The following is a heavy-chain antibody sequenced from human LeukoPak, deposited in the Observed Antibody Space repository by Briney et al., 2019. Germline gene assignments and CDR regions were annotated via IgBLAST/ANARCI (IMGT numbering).Heavy chain of an antibody. CDR3: ARAYYYDSSGYLGGWFDP. CDR1: GGSISSSSYY. CDR2: IYYSGST. V-gene: IGHV4-39*07. Sequence: TSETLSLTCTVSGGSISSSSYYWGWIRQPPGKGLEWIGSIYYSGSTYYNPSLKSRVTISVDTSKNQFSLKLSSVTAADTAVYYCARAYYYDSSGYLGGWFDPWGPGTLVTVSS. D-gene: IGHD3-22*01. J-gene: IGHJ5*02.